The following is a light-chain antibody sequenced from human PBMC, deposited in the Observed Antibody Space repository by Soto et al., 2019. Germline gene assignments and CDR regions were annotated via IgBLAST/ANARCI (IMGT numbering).Light chain of an antibody. J-gene: IGKJ3*01. CDR3: QQYNDYLLT. CDR1: QSMSSW. CDR2: KAS. V-gene: IGKV1-5*03. Sequence: DIQMTQSPSTLSASVGDRVTITCRASQSMSSWLAWYQQKPGKAPKLLIYKASNLESGVPSRFSGSGSGTEFTLTISSLQPDDFATYYCQQYNDYLLTFGPGTKVDFK.